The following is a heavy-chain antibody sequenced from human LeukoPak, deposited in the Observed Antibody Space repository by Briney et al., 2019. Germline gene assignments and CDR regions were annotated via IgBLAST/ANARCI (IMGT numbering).Heavy chain of an antibody. D-gene: IGHD1-1*01. CDR2: ISSSGSTI. CDR1: GFTFSRYE. V-gene: IGHV3-48*03. Sequence: GGSLRLSCAASGFTFSRYEMYWVRQAPGKGVEWVSYISSSGSTIYYADSVKGRFTISRDNAKNSLCLQMNSLRAEDTAVYYCARDHDLVSPFDYWGQGTLVTVSS. J-gene: IGHJ4*02. CDR3: ARDHDLVSPFDY.